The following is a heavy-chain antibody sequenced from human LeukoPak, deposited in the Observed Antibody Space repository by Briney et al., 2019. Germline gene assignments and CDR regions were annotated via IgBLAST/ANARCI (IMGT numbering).Heavy chain of an antibody. V-gene: IGHV4-30-4*01. CDR3: ARTMVRGVTDY. CDR2: IYYSGST. J-gene: IGHJ4*02. D-gene: IGHD3-10*01. Sequence: PSETLSLTCTVSGGSISSGDYYWSWIRQPPGRGLEWIGYIYYSGSTYYNPSLKSRVTISVDTSKNQFSLKLSSVTAADTAVYYCARTMVRGVTDYWGQGTLVTVSS. CDR1: GGSISSGDYY.